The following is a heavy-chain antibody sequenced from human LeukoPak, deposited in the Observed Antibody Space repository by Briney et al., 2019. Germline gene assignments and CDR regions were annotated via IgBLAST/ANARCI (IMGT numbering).Heavy chain of an antibody. V-gene: IGHV4-59*01. CDR3: ARLDWPAFDP. CDR1: GVSISSYY. D-gene: IGHD3-9*01. Sequence: SETLSLTCTVSGVSISSYYWSWIRQPPGKGLEWIGYIYYSGSTNYNPSLKSRVTISVDTSKNQFSLKLSSVTAADTAVYYCARLDWPAFDPWGQGTLVTVPS. CDR2: IYYSGST. J-gene: IGHJ5*02.